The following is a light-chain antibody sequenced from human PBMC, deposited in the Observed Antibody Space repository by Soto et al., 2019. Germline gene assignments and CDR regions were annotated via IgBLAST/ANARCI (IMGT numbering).Light chain of an antibody. Sequence: QSALTQPASVSGTPGQSITISCTGSNSDVGIYDFVSWYQHHPGRAPKLIVSEVSHRPSGVSNRFSGSKSGNTASLTISGLQSEDEADYYCISYTSDYVRSCLGSGTKLTVL. CDR3: ISYTSDYVRSC. CDR2: EVS. CDR1: NSDVGIYDF. J-gene: IGLJ1*01. V-gene: IGLV2-14*01.